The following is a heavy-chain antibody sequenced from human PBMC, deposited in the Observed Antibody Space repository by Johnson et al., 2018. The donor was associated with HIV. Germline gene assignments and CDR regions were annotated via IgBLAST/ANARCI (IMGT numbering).Heavy chain of an antibody. CDR2: ISGSGGGT. V-gene: IGHV3-11*01. CDR3: ARETRDDAFDS. CDR1: GFTFSNAW. J-gene: IGHJ3*02. Sequence: QMQLVESGGGLVKPGGSLRLSCAASGFTFSNAWMSWVRQAPGKGLEWVSAISGSGGGTYYADSVKGRFTISRDNAKNSLYLQMNNLRAKDTAMYYCARETRDDAFDSWGRWTMVTVSS. D-gene: IGHD2-2*01.